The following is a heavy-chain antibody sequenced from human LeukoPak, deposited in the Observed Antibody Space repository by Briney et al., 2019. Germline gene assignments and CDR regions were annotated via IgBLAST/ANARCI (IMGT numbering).Heavy chain of an antibody. V-gene: IGHV3-23*01. CDR1: GFTFSSYA. CDR2: ISGSGGST. D-gene: IGHD5-18*01. CDR3: AKDLGGYSYGYYFGY. Sequence: GGSLRLSCAASGFTFSSYAMSWVRQVPGKGLEWVSAISGSGGSTYYADSVKGRFTISRDNPKNTLYLQMNSLRAEDTAVYYCAKDLGGYSYGYYFGYWGQGTLVTVSS. J-gene: IGHJ4*02.